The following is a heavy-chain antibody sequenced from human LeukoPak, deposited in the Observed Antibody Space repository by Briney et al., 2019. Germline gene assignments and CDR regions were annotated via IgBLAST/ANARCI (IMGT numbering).Heavy chain of an antibody. CDR1: GFTFSSYA. Sequence: GGSLRLSCAASGFTFSSYAMHWVRQAPGEGLEWVSVISYDGSNKYYADSVKGRFTISRDNAKNTLYLQMNSLRAEDTAVYYCARDGKRLLLFGELEGYYFDYWGQGTLVTVSS. J-gene: IGHJ4*02. V-gene: IGHV3-30*04. CDR2: ISYDGSNK. D-gene: IGHD3-10*01. CDR3: ARDGKRLLLFGELEGYYFDY.